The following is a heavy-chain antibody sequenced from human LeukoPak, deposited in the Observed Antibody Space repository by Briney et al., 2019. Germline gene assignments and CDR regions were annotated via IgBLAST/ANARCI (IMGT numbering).Heavy chain of an antibody. Sequence: GGSLRLSCAASGFTFSSYWMHWVRQAPGKGLEWVSSMSSSSSYISYADSVKGRFTISRDNAKNTLYLQMNSLRAEDTAVYYCAKKGYYDGSGYYMYYFDHWGQGTLVTVSS. CDR1: GFTFSSYW. V-gene: IGHV3-21*04. CDR2: MSSSSSYI. CDR3: AKKGYYDGSGYYMYYFDH. J-gene: IGHJ4*02. D-gene: IGHD3-22*01.